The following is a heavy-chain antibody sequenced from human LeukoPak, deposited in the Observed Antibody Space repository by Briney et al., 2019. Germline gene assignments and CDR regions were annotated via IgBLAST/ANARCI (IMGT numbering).Heavy chain of an antibody. V-gene: IGHV4-39*01. CDR1: GGSISSSSYY. D-gene: IGHD2-2*02. Sequence: SETPSLTCTVSGGSISSSSYYWGWIRQPPGKGLEWIGSIYYSGSTYYNPSLKSRVTISVDTSKNQFSLKLSSVTAADTAVYYCASYCSSTSCYIPDAFDIWGQGTMVTVSS. J-gene: IGHJ3*02. CDR3: ASYCSSTSCYIPDAFDI. CDR2: IYYSGST.